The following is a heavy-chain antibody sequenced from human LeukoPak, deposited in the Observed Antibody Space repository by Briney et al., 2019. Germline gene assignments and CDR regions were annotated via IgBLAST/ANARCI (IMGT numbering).Heavy chain of an antibody. CDR1: GFTFSSYA. CDR3: ATNYYDSSGYFPDFDY. Sequence: GGSLRLSCAASGFTFSSYAMNWVRQAPMKGLEWVSGISGSGRDTYYAASVKGRFTISRDNSKNTLYLQMNSLRADDTAVYYCATNYYDSSGYFPDFDYWGQGAQVSVSS. J-gene: IGHJ4*02. V-gene: IGHV3-23*01. D-gene: IGHD3-22*01. CDR2: ISGSGRDT.